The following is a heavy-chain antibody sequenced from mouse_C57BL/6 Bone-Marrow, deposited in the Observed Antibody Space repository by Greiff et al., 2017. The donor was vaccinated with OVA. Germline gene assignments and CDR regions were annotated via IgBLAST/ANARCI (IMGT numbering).Heavy chain of an antibody. Sequence: VQLQQSGAELVKPGASVKLSCTASGFNIKDYYMHWVKQRTEQGLEWIGRIDPEDGDTKYAPKFQGKATITADTSSNTAYLQLSSLTSEDTAVYYCARSPHYYGSSPCFAYWGQGTLVTVSA. D-gene: IGHD1-1*01. CDR1: GFNIKDYY. J-gene: IGHJ3*01. CDR2: IDPEDGDT. V-gene: IGHV14-2*01. CDR3: ARSPHYYGSSPCFAY.